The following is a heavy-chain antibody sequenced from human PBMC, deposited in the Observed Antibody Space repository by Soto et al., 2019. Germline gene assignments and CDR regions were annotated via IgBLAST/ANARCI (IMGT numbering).Heavy chain of an antibody. V-gene: IGHV1-2*04. CDR2: VNPNSGGT. D-gene: IGHD5-18*01. Sequence: ASVKVSCKASGYTFTGYYMHWVRQAPGQGLEWMGWVNPNSGGTNYAQKFQGWVTMTRDTSISTAYMELSRLRSDDTAVYYCARWAGGYSYGYDYWGQGTLVTVSS. J-gene: IGHJ4*02. CDR3: ARWAGGYSYGYDY. CDR1: GYTFTGYY.